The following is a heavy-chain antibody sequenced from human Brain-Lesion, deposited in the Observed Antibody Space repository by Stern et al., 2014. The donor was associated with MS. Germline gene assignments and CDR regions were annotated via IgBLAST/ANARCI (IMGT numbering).Heavy chain of an antibody. D-gene: IGHD1-26*01. CDR1: GYTLTELS. Sequence: QVQLVQSGAEVKKPGASVKVSCKVSGYTLTELSMHWVRQAPRKGLEWMGGFNPEDGETIYAQKFQGRVTMTEDTSTDTAYMELSSLRSEDTAVYYCATLSPGAGGNYYRHFDYWGQGTLVTVSS. CDR2: FNPEDGET. CDR3: ATLSPGAGGNYYRHFDY. V-gene: IGHV1-24*01. J-gene: IGHJ4*02.